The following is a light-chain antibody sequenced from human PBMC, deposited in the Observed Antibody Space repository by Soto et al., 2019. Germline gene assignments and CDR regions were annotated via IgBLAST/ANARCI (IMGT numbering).Light chain of an antibody. CDR2: GAS. J-gene: IGKJ4*01. CDR1: QSISSN. CDR3: QQYNKWLPLT. V-gene: IGKV3-15*01. Sequence: EIVMTQSPATLSMSPGERATLSCRASQSISSNLAWYQQKPGQAPRILIYGASTRATGIPARFSGSGSGTEFTLTIRGLQAEDLGVYYCQQYNKWLPLTFGGGTKVEGK.